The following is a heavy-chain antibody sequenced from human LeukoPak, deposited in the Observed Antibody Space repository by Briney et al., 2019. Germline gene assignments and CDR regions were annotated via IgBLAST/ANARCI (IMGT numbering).Heavy chain of an antibody. Sequence: PGGSLRLSCAASGFIFSNAWMSWVRQAPGRGLEWVGRIKSKTDGGTTDYAAPVKGRFTISRDDSKNTLYLQMNSLRAEDTAVYYCARPDTAMELDAFDIWGQGTMVTVSS. J-gene: IGHJ3*02. CDR1: GFIFSNAW. CDR3: ARPDTAMELDAFDI. D-gene: IGHD5-18*01. V-gene: IGHV3-15*01. CDR2: IKSKTDGGTT.